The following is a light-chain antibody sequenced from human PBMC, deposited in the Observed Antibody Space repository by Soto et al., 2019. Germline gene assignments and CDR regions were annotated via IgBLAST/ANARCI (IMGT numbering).Light chain of an antibody. CDR2: DVS. CDR3: SSYTSSSTLVV. CDR1: RSDVGGYNY. J-gene: IGLJ2*01. Sequence: QSALTPPASVSGSPGQSITISCTGTRSDVGGYNYVSWYQQHPGKAPKLMIYDVSNRPSGVSNRFSGSKSGNTASLTISGLQAEDEADYYCSSYTSSSTLVVFGGGTKVTVL. V-gene: IGLV2-14*01.